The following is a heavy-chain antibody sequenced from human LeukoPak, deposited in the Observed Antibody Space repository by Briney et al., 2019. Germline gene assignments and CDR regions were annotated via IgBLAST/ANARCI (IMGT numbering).Heavy chain of an antibody. D-gene: IGHD3-9*01. CDR1: GFTVSSYA. V-gene: IGHV3-23*01. Sequence: GGSLRLSCAASGFTVSSYAMNWVRQAPGKGLEWVATISTSGGSTYYADFVKGRFTISRDNSKNTLYLQMNSLRAEDTAVYYCAKDRITIPDDAFDIWGQGTMVTVSS. CDR3: AKDRITIPDDAFDI. CDR2: ISTSGGST. J-gene: IGHJ3*02.